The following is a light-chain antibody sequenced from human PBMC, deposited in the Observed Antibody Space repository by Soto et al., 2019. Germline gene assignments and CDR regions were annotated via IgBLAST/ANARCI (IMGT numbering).Light chain of an antibody. CDR3: SSYAGSNNVV. CDR1: SSDVGGYNY. CDR2: EVS. J-gene: IGLJ2*01. V-gene: IGLV2-8*01. Sequence: QSALTQPPSASGSPGQSVSISCTGISSDVGGYNYVSWYQQHPGKAPKLVIYEVSKRPSGVPDRFSGSKSGNTASLTVSGLQAEDEADYYCSSYAGSNNVVFGGGTKLTVL.